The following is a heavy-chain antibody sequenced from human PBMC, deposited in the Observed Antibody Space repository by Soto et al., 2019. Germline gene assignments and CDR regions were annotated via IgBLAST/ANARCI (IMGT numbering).Heavy chain of an antibody. CDR1: GFTFSSYA. Sequence: EVQLLESGGGLVQPGGSLRLSCAASGFTFSSYAMSWVRQAPGKGLEWVSAISSSSSYIYYADSVKGRFTISRDNAKNSLYLQMNSLRAEDTAVYYCAREVINYGDSMGAFDIWGQGTMVTVSS. V-gene: IGHV3-21*01. CDR3: AREVINYGDSMGAFDI. CDR2: ISSSSSYI. D-gene: IGHD4-17*01. J-gene: IGHJ3*02.